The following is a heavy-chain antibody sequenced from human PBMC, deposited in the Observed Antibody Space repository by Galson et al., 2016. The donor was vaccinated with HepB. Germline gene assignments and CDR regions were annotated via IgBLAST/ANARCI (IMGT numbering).Heavy chain of an antibody. CDR2: MRYGGRP. CDR1: GDSVSSNY. V-gene: IGHV4-59*02. J-gene: IGHJ3*02. D-gene: IGHD3-3*01. CDR3: ARGELSRITVSGEVTASFNI. Sequence: SETLSLTCSVSGDSVSSNYWGWIRQPPGKGLEWIGYMRYGGRPNYNPSLERRVTIAVDTSKNHLSLKLSSLTAADTAVYYCARGELSRITVSGEVTASFNIWGQGTTVTVSS.